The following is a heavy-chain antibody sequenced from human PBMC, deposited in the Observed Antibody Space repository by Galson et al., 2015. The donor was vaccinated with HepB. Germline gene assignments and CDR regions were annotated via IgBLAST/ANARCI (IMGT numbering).Heavy chain of an antibody. D-gene: IGHD2-15*01. J-gene: IGHJ4*02. Sequence: SVKVSCKASGYTFTSYDINWVRQATGQGLEWMGWMNPNSGNTGYAQKFQGRVTMTRNTSISTAYMELSSLRSEDTAVYYCARGADIVVVVAATQTFDYWGQGTLVTVSS. V-gene: IGHV1-8*01. CDR3: ARGADIVVVVAATQTFDY. CDR1: GYTFTSYD. CDR2: MNPNSGNT.